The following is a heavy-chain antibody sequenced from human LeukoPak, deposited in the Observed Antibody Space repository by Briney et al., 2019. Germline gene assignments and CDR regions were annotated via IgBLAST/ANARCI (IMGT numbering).Heavy chain of an antibody. D-gene: IGHD1-26*01. CDR3: ARGSRIGSWFDP. J-gene: IGHJ5*02. Sequence: AASVKVSCTASGYTFTSYDINWVRQATGQGLEWMGWMNPNSGNTGYAQKFQGRVTMTRNTSISTAYMELSSLRSEDTAVYYCARGSRIGSWFDPWGQGTLVTVSS. CDR2: MNPNSGNT. V-gene: IGHV1-8*01. CDR1: GYTFTSYD.